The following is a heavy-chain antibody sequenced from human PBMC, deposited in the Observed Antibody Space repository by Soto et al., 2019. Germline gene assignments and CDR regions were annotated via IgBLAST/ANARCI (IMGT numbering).Heavy chain of an antibody. Sequence: PSETLSLTYTVSGGSISSYYWSWIRQPPGKGLEWIGYIYYSGSTNYNPSLKSRVTISVDTSKNQFSLKLSSVTAADTAVYYCARLDCSSTSCDLGPWGQGTLVTVSS. V-gene: IGHV4-59*08. D-gene: IGHD2-2*01. CDR2: IYYSGST. CDR3: ARLDCSSTSCDLGP. CDR1: GGSISSYY. J-gene: IGHJ5*02.